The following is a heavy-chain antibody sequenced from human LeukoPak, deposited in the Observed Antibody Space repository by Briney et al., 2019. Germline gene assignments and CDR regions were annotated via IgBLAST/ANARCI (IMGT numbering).Heavy chain of an antibody. CDR1: GGSISSYY. Sequence: PSETLSLTCTVSGGSISSYYWSWIRQPPGKGLEWVGYIYYSGSTNYNPSLKSRVTISVDTSKNQFSLKLGSVTAADTAVYYCARYSSSPRGYYYYYGMDVWGQGTTVTASS. CDR3: ARYSSSPRGYYYYYGMDV. V-gene: IGHV4-59*01. J-gene: IGHJ6*02. CDR2: IYYSGST. D-gene: IGHD6-6*01.